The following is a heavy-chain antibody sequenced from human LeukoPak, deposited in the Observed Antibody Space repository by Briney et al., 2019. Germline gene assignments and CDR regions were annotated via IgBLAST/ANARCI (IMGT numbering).Heavy chain of an antibody. CDR2: ISGSGGST. V-gene: IGHV3-23*01. D-gene: IGHD3-22*01. J-gene: IGHJ4*02. Sequence: GGSLRLSCAASGFTFSSYAMSWVRQAPGKGLEWASAISGSGGSTYYADSVKGRFTISRDNSKNTLYLQMNSLRAEDMAVYYCAKMDYYDSSGYPPVDYWGQGTLVTVSS. CDR1: GFTFSSYA. CDR3: AKMDYYDSSGYPPVDY.